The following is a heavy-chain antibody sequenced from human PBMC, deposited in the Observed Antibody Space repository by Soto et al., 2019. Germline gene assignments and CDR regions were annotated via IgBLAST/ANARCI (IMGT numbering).Heavy chain of an antibody. J-gene: IGHJ6*02. CDR2: IYYSGST. Sequence: PSETLSLTCTVSGGSISSYYWSWIRQPPGKGLEWIGYIYYSGSTNYNPSLKSRVTISVDTSKNQFSLKLSSVTAADTAVYYCARGADGGGYSNYYYYYGMDVWGQGTTVTVSS. V-gene: IGHV4-59*01. CDR1: GGSISSYY. D-gene: IGHD3-22*01. CDR3: ARGADGGGYSNYYYYYGMDV.